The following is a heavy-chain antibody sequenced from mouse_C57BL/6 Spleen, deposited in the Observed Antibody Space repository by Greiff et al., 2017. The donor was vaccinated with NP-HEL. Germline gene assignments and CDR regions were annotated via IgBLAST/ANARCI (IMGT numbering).Heavy chain of an antibody. CDR2: ISYDGSN. V-gene: IGHV3-6*01. J-gene: IGHJ2*01. D-gene: IGHD2-3*01. CDR1: GYSITSGYY. CDR3: ARSYDGYWGYYFDY. Sequence: DVKLQESGPGLVKPSQSLSLTCSVTGYSITSGYYWNWIRQFPGNKLEWMGYISYDGSNNYNPSLKNRISITRDTSKNQFFLKLNSVTTEDTATYYCARSYDGYWGYYFDYWGQGTTLTVSS.